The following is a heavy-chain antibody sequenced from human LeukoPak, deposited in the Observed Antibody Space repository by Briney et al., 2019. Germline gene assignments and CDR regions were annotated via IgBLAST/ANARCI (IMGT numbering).Heavy chain of an antibody. Sequence: SETLSLTCTVSGGSISTYYWSWIRRPPGKGLEWIADIHASGPTNYNPSLKCRLTISVDTSKTQFSLKLTSVTAADTAVYYCARHDAGIAARPFDNWGQGTLVTVSS. CDR1: GGSISTYY. V-gene: IGHV4-4*09. J-gene: IGHJ4*02. CDR3: ARHDAGIAARPFDN. D-gene: IGHD6-6*01. CDR2: IHASGPT.